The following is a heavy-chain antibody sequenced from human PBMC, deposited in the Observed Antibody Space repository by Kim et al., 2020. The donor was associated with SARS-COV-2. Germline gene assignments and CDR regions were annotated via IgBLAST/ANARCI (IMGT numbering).Heavy chain of an antibody. D-gene: IGHD3-10*01. CDR2: IYYSGST. CDR1: GGSITSAGDY. V-gene: IGHV4-31*03. Sequence: SETLSLTCTVSGGSITSAGDYWSWIRHLPGKGLEWIGYIYYSGSTYHNPSLTSRVTISVDTSRNQFSLRLSSVTAADTAVYYCARYYYGSESYRWFDPWGQGTLVTVSS. CDR3: ARYYYGSESYRWFDP. J-gene: IGHJ5*02.